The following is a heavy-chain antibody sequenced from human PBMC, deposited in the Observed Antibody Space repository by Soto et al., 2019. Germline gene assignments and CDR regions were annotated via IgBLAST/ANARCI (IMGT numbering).Heavy chain of an antibody. CDR2: ISSSSSYI. D-gene: IGHD2-15*01. V-gene: IGHV3-21*01. CDR3: ARAGCSGGSCYERGHIVGY. J-gene: IGHJ4*02. Sequence: GGSLRLSCVASGFTFSSYSMNWVRQAPGKGLEWVSSISSSSSYIYYADSVKGRFTISRDNAKNSLYLQMNSLRAEDTAVYYCARAGCSGGSCYERGHIVGYWGQGTLVTVSS. CDR1: GFTFSSYS.